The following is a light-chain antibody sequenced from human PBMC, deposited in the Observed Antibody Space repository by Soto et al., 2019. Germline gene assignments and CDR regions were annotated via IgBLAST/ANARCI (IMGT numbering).Light chain of an antibody. Sequence: DIQMTQSPSTLSGSVGDRVTITCRASQTISRWLAWYQQKPGKAPKILISDASILENGVPSRFSGNGSGTEFTLTISNLQPDDFATYFCQQYNSFSLITFGQGTRLESK. J-gene: IGKJ5*01. CDR2: DAS. CDR3: QQYNSFSLIT. V-gene: IGKV1-5*01. CDR1: QTISRW.